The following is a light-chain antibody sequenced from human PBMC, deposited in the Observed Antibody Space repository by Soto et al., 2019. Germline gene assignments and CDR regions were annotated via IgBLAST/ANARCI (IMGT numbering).Light chain of an antibody. CDR2: TTN. J-gene: IGLJ1*01. CDR1: SSNIGTSS. Sequence: QSVLTQPHSASGTPGQRVTISCSGSSSNIGTSSVHWFQQLPGTAPKLLISTTNQRPSGVPERFSGSKSGTSASLAMRGLQSADEPAYSCPPCDDSLNGHVFATGTKV. CDR3: PPCDDSLNGHV. V-gene: IGLV1-44*01.